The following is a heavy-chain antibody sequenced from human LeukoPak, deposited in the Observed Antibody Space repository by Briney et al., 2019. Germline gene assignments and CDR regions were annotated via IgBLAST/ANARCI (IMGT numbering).Heavy chain of an antibody. V-gene: IGHV4-61*02. CDR2: IYTSGST. J-gene: IGHJ4*02. CDR1: GGSISSGSYY. D-gene: IGHD1-26*01. CDR3: ARHSGSFYDFDS. Sequence: SETLSLTCTVSGGSISSGSYYWSWIRQPAGQGLEWIGRIYTSGSTNYNPSLKSRVTISVDTSKNQFSLILSSVTAADTAVYYCARHSGSFYDFDSWGQGTLVTVSS.